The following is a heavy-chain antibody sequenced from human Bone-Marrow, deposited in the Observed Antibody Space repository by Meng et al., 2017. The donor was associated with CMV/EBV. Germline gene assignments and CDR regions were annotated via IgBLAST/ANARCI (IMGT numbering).Heavy chain of an antibody. CDR1: GYSFTGYY. CDR3: AREGYITMFDP. D-gene: IGHD5-12*01. CDR2: INSNSGDT. Sequence: ASVKVSCKASGYSFTGYYMHWVRQAPGQGLEWMGLINSNSGDTQYAQKFQGGVTMTRDTSISTGYMELSRLRSDDTAVYYCAREGYITMFDPWGQGTLVTVSS. J-gene: IGHJ5*02. V-gene: IGHV1-2*02.